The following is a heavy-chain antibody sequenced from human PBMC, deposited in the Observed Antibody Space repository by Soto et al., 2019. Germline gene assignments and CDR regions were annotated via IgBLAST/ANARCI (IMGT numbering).Heavy chain of an antibody. Sequence: QVELVQSGAEVKKPGASVKVSCKASGYTFTGYHMHWVRQAPGQGLEWMGWINPNSGVTIYAQKLQGRVTMTTDTSTSTAYMELRSLRSDDTAVYYCARDLEDCSGGSCYCHYWGQGTLVTVSS. CDR3: ARDLEDCSGGSCYCHY. CDR1: GYTFTGYH. J-gene: IGHJ4*02. CDR2: INPNSGVT. V-gene: IGHV1-2*02. D-gene: IGHD2-15*01.